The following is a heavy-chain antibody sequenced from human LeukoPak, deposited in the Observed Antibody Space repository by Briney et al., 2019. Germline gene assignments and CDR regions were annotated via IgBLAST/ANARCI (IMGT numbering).Heavy chain of an antibody. V-gene: IGHV5-51*01. CDR2: IYPGDSDT. Sequence: GESLKISCKGSGYSFTSYWIGWVRQMPGKGLEWMGIIYPGDSDTRYSPSFQGQVTISADKSISTAYLQWSSLKASDTAMYYCARSVSPWQTDFDNWGQGTLVTVSS. D-gene: IGHD5-12*01. J-gene: IGHJ4*02. CDR3: ARSVSPWQTDFDN. CDR1: GYSFTSYW.